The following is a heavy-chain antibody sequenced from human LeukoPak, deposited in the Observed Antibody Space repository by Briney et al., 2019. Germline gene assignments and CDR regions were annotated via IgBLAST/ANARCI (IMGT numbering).Heavy chain of an antibody. V-gene: IGHV4-4*02. D-gene: IGHD6-13*01. Sequence: PSGTLSLTCAVSGGSISSSNWWSWVRQPPGKGLEWIGEIYHSGSTNYNPSLKSRVTISVDKSKNQLSLTLTSVTAADTAVYYCARTSSWYEGKIKPYYMDVWGKGTTVTVSS. CDR1: GGSISSSNW. CDR2: IYHSGST. CDR3: ARTSSWYEGKIKPYYMDV. J-gene: IGHJ6*03.